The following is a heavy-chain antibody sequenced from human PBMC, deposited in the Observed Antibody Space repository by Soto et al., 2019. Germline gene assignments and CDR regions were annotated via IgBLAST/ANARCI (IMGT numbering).Heavy chain of an antibody. CDR1: GFTFSSYD. Sequence: GGSLRLSCAASGFTFSSYDMSWVRQAPGKGLEWVSAISGSGGSTYYADSVKGRFTISRDNSKNTLYLQMNSLRAEDTAVYYCAKSSTEVGATLHAFDIWGQGTIGTGSS. V-gene: IGHV3-23*01. D-gene: IGHD1-26*01. J-gene: IGHJ3*02. CDR2: ISGSGGST. CDR3: AKSSTEVGATLHAFDI.